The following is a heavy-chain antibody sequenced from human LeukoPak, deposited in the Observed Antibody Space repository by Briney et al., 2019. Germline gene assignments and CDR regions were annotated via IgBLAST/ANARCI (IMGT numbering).Heavy chain of an antibody. CDR2: ISSSSTYI. V-gene: IGHV3-21*04. D-gene: IGHD5-18*01. Sequence: GGSLRLSCAASGFTFSSYSMTWVRQAPGKGLEWVSSISSSSTYIYYADSVKGRFTISRDNSKNTLYLQMNSLRAGDTALYYCAKESLRGHSYGFDNWGQGTLVTVSS. J-gene: IGHJ4*02. CDR1: GFTFSSYS. CDR3: AKESLRGHSYGFDN.